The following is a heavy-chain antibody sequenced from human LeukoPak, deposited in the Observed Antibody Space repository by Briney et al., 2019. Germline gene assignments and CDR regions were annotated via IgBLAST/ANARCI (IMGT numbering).Heavy chain of an antibody. CDR3: ARSGAYYHILTGYYMGYYYYYYMDV. CDR1: GGTFSSYA. J-gene: IGHJ6*03. Sequence: GASMKVSCKASGGTFSSYAISWARQAPGQGLEWMGGISPIFGTANYAQKFQGRVTITADESTSTAYMELSSLRSEDTAVYYCARSGAYYHILTGYYMGYYYYYYMDVWGKGTTVTISS. V-gene: IGHV1-69*13. CDR2: ISPIFGTA. D-gene: IGHD3-9*01.